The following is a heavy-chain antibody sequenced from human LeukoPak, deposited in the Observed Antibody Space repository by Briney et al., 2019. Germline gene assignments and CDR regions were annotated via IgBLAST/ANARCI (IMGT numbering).Heavy chain of an antibody. D-gene: IGHD1-26*01. V-gene: IGHV3-23*01. J-gene: IGHJ4*02. Sequence: PGGSLRLSCAASGFTFSSYAMSWVRQAPGKGLEWVSAITGSGGRTYYADSEKGRFTISRDNSKNTLYLQMNSLRAEDTAVYYCAKISGSRLYFDYWGQGTLVTVSS. CDR1: GFTFSSYA. CDR3: AKISGSRLYFDY. CDR2: ITGSGGRT.